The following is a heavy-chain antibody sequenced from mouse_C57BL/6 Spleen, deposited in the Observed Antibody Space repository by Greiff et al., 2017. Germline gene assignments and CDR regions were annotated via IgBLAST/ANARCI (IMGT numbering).Heavy chain of an antibody. CDR1: GYTFTSYW. J-gene: IGHJ2*01. D-gene: IGHD1-1*01. Sequence: VKLQQPGAELVRPGSSVKLSCKASGYTFTSYWMHWVKQRPIQGLEWIGNIDPSDSETHYNQKFKDKATLTVDKSSSTAYMQLSSLTSEDSAVYYCARSTTVDYWGQGTTLTVSS. CDR2: IDPSDSET. V-gene: IGHV1-52*01. CDR3: ARSTTVDY.